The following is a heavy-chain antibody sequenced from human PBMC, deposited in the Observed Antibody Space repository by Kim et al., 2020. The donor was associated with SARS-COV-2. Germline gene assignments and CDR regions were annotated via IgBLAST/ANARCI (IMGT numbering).Heavy chain of an antibody. V-gene: IGHV3-15*01. D-gene: IGHD5-18*01. CDR3: TREGYSYALN. CDR2: IRSKADGGTT. Sequence: GGSLRLSCAASGFTFSNTWMSWVRQAPGKGLEWVGRIRSKADGGTTDYAAAVKGRFAISRDDSKNTLFLQMSSLQIEDTAVYYCTREGYSYALNWGQGIL. CDR1: GFTFSNTW. J-gene: IGHJ4*02.